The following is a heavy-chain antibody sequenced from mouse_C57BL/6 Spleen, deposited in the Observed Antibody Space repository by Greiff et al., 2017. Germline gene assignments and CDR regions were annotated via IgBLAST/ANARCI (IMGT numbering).Heavy chain of an antibody. D-gene: IGHD3-2*02. CDR1: GYTFTSYW. Sequence: QVQLQQPGAELVKPGASVKLSCKASGYTFTSYWMHWVKQRPGQGLEWIGMIHPNSGSTNYNEKFKSTATLTVDKSSSTAYMQLSSLTSEDSAVYYCARADSSGYGFDDWGKGTTRTVSS. CDR3: ARADSSGYGFDD. J-gene: IGHJ2*01. CDR2: IHPNSGST. V-gene: IGHV1-64*01.